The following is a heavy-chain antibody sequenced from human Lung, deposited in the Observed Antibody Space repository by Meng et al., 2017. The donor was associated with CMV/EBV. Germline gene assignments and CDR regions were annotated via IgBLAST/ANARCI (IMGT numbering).Heavy chain of an antibody. Sequence: ASVKVSXKASGYTFTGYYMHWVRQAPGQGLEWMGWINPNSGGTNYAQKFQGRVTMTRDTSISTAYMELSRLRSDDTAVYYCASGGYCSSTSCYRGWVDPWGQGTLVTVSS. D-gene: IGHD2-2*02. CDR1: GYTFTGYY. V-gene: IGHV1-2*02. CDR2: INPNSGGT. J-gene: IGHJ5*02. CDR3: ASGGYCSSTSCYRGWVDP.